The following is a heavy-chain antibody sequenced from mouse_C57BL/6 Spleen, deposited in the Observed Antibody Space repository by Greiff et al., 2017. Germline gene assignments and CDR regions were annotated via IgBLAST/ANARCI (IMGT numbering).Heavy chain of an antibody. J-gene: IGHJ2*01. CDR1: GYTFTDYY. D-gene: IGHD2-3*01. CDR3: ATVYDGRRAFDY. V-gene: IGHV1-26*01. CDR2: INPNNGGT. Sequence: VQLQQSGPELVKPGASVKISCKASGYTFTDYYMNWVKQSHGKSLEWIGDINPNNGGTSYNQKFKGKATLTVDKSSSTAYMELRSLTSEDSAVYYCATVYDGRRAFDYWGQGTTLTVSS.